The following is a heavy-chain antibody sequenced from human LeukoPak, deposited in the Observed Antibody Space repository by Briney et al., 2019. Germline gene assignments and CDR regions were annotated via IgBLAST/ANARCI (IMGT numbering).Heavy chain of an antibody. CDR3: AREAVATKSYYFDY. D-gene: IGHD5-12*01. CDR2: ISYDGSNK. CDR1: GFTFSSYA. J-gene: IGHJ4*02. V-gene: IGHV3-30-3*01. Sequence: GRSLRLSCAASGFTFSSYAIHWVRQAPGKGLGWVEVISYDGSNKYYAASVKGRFTISRDNSKNTLYLQMNSLRAEDTAVYYCAREAVATKSYYFDYWGQGTLVTVSS.